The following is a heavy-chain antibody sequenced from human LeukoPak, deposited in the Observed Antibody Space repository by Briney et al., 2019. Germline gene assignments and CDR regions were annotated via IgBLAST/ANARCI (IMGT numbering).Heavy chain of an antibody. CDR1: GDSFSSNSAA. CDR2: TYYRSKLYN. J-gene: IGHJ4*02. V-gene: IGHV6-1*01. Sequence: SQTLSLTCAISGDSFSSNSAAWDWLRQSPSRGLEWLGRTYYRSKLYNDYAISGKSRITINPDTSKNQFSLQLNSVTPEDTAVYYCARVRSGWSEFDYWGQGTLVTVSS. CDR3: ARVRSGWSEFDY. D-gene: IGHD6-25*01.